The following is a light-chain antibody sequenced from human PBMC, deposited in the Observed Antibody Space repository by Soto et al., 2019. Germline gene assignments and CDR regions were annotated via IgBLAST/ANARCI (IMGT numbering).Light chain of an antibody. CDR3: LQSYTYPWT. CDR1: QDIRNY. Sequence: DIQMTQSPSAMSASVGDRITITCRASQDIRNYLAWFQQRPGNVPKRLIFSASSLQSGVPSRFRGSGSGTEFNLTISSLQPEDLATYYCLQSYTYPWTFGQGTKVEIK. J-gene: IGKJ1*01. CDR2: SAS. V-gene: IGKV1-17*03.